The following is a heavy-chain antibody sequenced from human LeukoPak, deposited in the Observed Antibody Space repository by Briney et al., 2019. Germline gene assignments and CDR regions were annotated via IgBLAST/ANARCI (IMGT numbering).Heavy chain of an antibody. D-gene: IGHD1-26*01. J-gene: IGHJ4*02. CDR3: ARNSWTYSLDY. V-gene: IGHV4-4*09. Sequence: SETLSLICTVSGGSISSDYWSWTRQPPGQGLEWIGYIYAGGNTNYNPSLKSRVTISVDRTKNQFSLKLNSVTVADTAVYYCARNSWTYSLDYWGQGILVTVSS. CDR2: IYAGGNT. CDR1: GGSISSDY.